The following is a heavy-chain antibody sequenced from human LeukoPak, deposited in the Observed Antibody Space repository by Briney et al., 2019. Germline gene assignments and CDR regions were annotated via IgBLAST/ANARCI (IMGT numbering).Heavy chain of an antibody. CDR1: GFTVSSNY. CDR3: ARDRGDSNGYLFDY. CDR2: IYSGGST. D-gene: IGHD3-22*01. V-gene: IGHV3-53*01. Sequence: PGGSLRLSCAASGFTVSSNYMSWVRQAPGKGLEWVPVIYSGGSTYYADSVKGRFTISRDNSKNTLYLQMNSLRAEDTAVYYCARDRGDSNGYLFDYWGQGTLVTVSS. J-gene: IGHJ4*02.